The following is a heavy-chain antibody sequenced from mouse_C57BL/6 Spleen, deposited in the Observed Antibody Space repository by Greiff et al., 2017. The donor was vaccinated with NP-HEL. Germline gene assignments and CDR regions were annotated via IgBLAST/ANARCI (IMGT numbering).Heavy chain of an antibody. Sequence: VKLMESGAELVKPGASVKISCKASGYAFSSYWMNWVKQRPGKGLEWIGQIYPGDGDTNYNGKFKGKATLTADKSSSTAYMQLSSLTSEDSAVYFCARNENVGYFDYWGQGTTLTVSS. J-gene: IGHJ2*01. CDR1: GYAFSSYW. V-gene: IGHV1-80*01. CDR2: IYPGDGDT. CDR3: ARNENVGYFDY.